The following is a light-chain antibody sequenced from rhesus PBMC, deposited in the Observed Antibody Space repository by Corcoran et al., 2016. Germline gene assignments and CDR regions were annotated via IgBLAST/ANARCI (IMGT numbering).Light chain of an antibody. CDR1: QSISSW. J-gene: IGKJ4*01. Sequence: DIQMTQSPSSLSASVGDKVTITCQASQSISSWVAWYQQKPGKAPKPLIYKASSFESGVPSRFSGRGSATDFTLPLSSLPPEDFATYYLQQYSSAPLTFGGGTKVELQ. CDR3: QQYSSAPLT. CDR2: KAS. V-gene: IGKV1-16*01.